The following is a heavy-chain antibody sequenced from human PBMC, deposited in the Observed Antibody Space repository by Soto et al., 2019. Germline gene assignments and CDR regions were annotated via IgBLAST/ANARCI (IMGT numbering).Heavy chain of an antibody. V-gene: IGHV3-11*06. D-gene: IGHD1-1*01. CDR2: ISSSGSNT. CDR3: VRDQLALDA. CDR1: GFTFIDYY. Sequence: GGSLRLSCAASGFTFIDYYMTWIRQAPGKGLEWVSYISSSGSNTNYEDSVKGRFTISRDNAKNSLYLQMNSLRAEDTAVYYCVRDQLALDAWRQRTLVTVSS. J-gene: IGHJ5*02.